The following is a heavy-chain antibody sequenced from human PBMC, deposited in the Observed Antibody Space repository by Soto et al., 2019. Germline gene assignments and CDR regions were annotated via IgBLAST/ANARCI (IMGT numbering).Heavy chain of an antibody. Sequence: GGSLRLSCAGSGFTFSRYSMNWVRQAPGKGLEWVSFISRSSTYISYADSVKGRFTISRDVAKNSLYLQMNSLRAEDTAMYYCARGDPEYADAFDIWGQGTMVTVSS. V-gene: IGHV3-21*01. CDR1: GFTFSRYS. J-gene: IGHJ3*02. CDR3: ARGDPEYADAFDI. CDR2: ISRSSTYI.